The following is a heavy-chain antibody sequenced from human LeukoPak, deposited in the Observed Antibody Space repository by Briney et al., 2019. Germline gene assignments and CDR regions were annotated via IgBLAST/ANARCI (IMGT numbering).Heavy chain of an antibody. CDR2: ITSSGTYI. CDR3: ARDILT. V-gene: IGHV3-21*04. J-gene: IGHJ4*02. Sequence: GSLRLSCAASGFTFNNYNMNWVRQAPGKALEWVSSITSSGTYIFYADSVKGRFTISRDTSKNTLYLQMNSLRAEDTAVYYCARDILTWGQGTLVTVSS. D-gene: IGHD3-9*01. CDR1: GFTFNNYN.